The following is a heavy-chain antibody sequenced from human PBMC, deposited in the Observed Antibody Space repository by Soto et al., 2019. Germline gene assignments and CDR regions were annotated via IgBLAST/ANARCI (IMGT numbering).Heavy chain of an antibody. V-gene: IGHV2-5*02. CDR3: AHTMVVVRTTHAAIDV. CDR2: LYWDDDK. J-gene: IGHJ3*01. CDR1: GFSLSSIGVG. D-gene: IGHD1-26*01. Sequence: QITLKESGPTLAKPTQTVTLTCTVSGFSLSSIGVGVGRILQPPVQALDWLGLLYWDDDKHYSPSLKSKISIGKDTSTDQVVLTFANMGPVDTSTYYCAHTMVVVRTTHAAIDVRGQGTMVTVSA.